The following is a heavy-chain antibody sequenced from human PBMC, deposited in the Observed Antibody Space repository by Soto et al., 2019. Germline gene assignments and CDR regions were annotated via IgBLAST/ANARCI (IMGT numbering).Heavy chain of an antibody. Sequence: GSKRPPSEDVCLKFRDLAGLWIRTSTGKGLEGVSAINGRAESTYYADSVKGRFTISRDNSKNTLSLQMNGLRADDAAVYYCAKGTAAGIKHYFDYCGQGILVTGSS. J-gene: IGHJ4*02. V-gene: IGHV3-23*01. D-gene: IGHD6-13*01. CDR3: AKGTAAGIKHYFDY. CDR2: INGRAEST. CDR1: CLKFRDLA.